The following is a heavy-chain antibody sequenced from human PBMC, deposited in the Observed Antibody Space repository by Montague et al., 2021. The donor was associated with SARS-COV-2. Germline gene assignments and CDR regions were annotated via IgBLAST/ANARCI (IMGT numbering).Heavy chain of an antibody. CDR1: GFSFDTYG. CDR3: AKQRGPATTTFYY. Sequence: SLRLSCAASGFSFDTYGMSWVRQAPGQGLEWASAIRGSGGKTYYSGSVKGRFTISRDTSSNTLNLQMNSLRAEDTAIYFCAKQRGPATTTFYYWGQGTLVTGSS. CDR2: IRGSGGKT. D-gene: IGHD1/OR15-1a*01. J-gene: IGHJ4*02. V-gene: IGHV3-23*01.